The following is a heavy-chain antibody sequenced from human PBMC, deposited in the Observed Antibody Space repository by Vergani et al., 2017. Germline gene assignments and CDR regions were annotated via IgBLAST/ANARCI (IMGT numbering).Heavy chain of an antibody. J-gene: IGHJ6*03. CDR3: AKEGVEYYDYSYLDV. Sequence: EVQLVESGGGLVQPGRSLRLSCAGSGFTFDDYAMHWVRQAPGKGLEWVSGVSWNSGSIGYADSVKGRFTISRDNAKNSLYLQMNSLRTEDTAVYYCAKEGVEYYDYSYLDVWGKGTTVTVSS. CDR2: VSWNSGSI. V-gene: IGHV3-9*01. D-gene: IGHD3-16*01. CDR1: GFTFDDYA.